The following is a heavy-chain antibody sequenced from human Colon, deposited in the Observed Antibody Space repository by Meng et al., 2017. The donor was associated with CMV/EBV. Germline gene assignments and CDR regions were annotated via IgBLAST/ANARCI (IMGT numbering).Heavy chain of an antibody. CDR3: AKVFQGYDWNPLDY. CDR1: GASVSGGTYH. V-gene: IGHV4-61*01. Sequence: QVQLQESGPGLVKPSETLSLPRAVSGASVSGGTYHWSWIRQPPGKELEWIGYIYDGRTTIYNPSLKSRVTISVDASKNQFSLEMRSVTTADTAVYYCAKVFQGYDWNPLDYWGQGALVTVSS. CDR2: IYDGRTT. D-gene: IGHD1-20*01. J-gene: IGHJ4*02.